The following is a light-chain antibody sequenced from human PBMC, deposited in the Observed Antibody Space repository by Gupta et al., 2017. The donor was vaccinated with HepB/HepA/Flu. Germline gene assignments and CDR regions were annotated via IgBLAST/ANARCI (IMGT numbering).Light chain of an antibody. CDR2: YKADSDK. J-gene: IGLJ3*02. CDR1: SGINVGTYS. V-gene: IGLV5-45*02. CDR3: VIWHSSAWV. Sequence: QAVLTQPSSLSASPGASSSLTFTLRSGINVGTYSIYWYQQKPGSPPQYLMRYKADSDKQQGSGVTSRFSGSKDASANAGILLISGLQYEDEADYYCVIWHSSAWVFGGGNKLTGL.